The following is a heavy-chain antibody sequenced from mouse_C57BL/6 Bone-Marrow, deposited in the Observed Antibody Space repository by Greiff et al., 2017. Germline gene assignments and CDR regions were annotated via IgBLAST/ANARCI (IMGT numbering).Heavy chain of an antibody. J-gene: IGHJ2*01. CDR2: IDPSDSYT. CDR1: GYTFTSYW. D-gene: IGHD3-2*01. Sequence: QVQLQQPGAELVKPGASVKLSCKASGYTFTSYWMQWVKQRPGQGLEWIGEIDPSDSYTNYNQKFKGKATLTVDTSSSTAYMQLSSLTSEDSAVYYCARSPDSPDYFDYWGQGTTLTVSS. V-gene: IGHV1-50*01. CDR3: ARSPDSPDYFDY.